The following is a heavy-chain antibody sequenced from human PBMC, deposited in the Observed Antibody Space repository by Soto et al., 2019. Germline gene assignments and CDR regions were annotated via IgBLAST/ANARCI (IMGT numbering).Heavy chain of an antibody. CDR3: ARGHSIFYGMDV. V-gene: IGHV3-11*01. J-gene: IGHJ6*02. Sequence: QVQLVESGGGLIKPGGSLRLSCAASGFTFSDYYMNWIRQAPGKGLEWVSYISSSGTTIYYADSVKGRFTISRDNAKNSLFLQMNSLRAEDTALYYCARGHSIFYGMDVWGQGTTVTVSS. D-gene: IGHD2-21*01. CDR1: GFTFSDYY. CDR2: ISSSGTTI.